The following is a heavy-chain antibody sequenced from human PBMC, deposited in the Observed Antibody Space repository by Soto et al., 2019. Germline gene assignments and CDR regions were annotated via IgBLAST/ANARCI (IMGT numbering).Heavy chain of an antibody. J-gene: IGHJ4*02. CDR2: IIPIFGTA. Sequence: SVKVSCKASGYTFTSYAMHWVRPAPGHRLEWMGGIIPIFGTANYAQKFQGRVTITADKSTSTAYMELSSLRSEDTAVYYCARESVDIVATRSFDYWGQGTLVTVSS. D-gene: IGHD5-12*01. V-gene: IGHV1-69*06. CDR1: GYTFTSYA. CDR3: ARESVDIVATRSFDY.